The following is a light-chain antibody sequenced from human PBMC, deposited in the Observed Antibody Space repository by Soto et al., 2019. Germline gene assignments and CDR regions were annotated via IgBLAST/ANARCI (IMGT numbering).Light chain of an antibody. V-gene: IGKV3-15*01. CDR2: GAS. CDR1: QSVSSN. CDR3: QQYNNWPPS. J-gene: IGKJ5*01. Sequence: EIVMTQSPATLSVSPGERATLSCRASQSVSSNFACYQQKPGQDPRLLIYGASTRTTGIPARFSGSGSGTEFTLTISSLQSEDFAVYYCQQYNNWPPSFGQGTRLEIK.